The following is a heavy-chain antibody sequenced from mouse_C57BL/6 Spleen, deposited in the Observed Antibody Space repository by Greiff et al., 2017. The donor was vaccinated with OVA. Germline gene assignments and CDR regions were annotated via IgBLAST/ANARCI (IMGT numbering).Heavy chain of an antibody. Sequence: VKLVESGAELVKPGASVKMSCKASGYTFTTYPIEWMKQNHGKSLEWIGNFHPYNDDTKYNEKFKGKATLTVEKSSSTVYLELSRLTSDDSAVYYCARRNGYYRYFDVWGTGTTVTVSS. V-gene: IGHV1-47*01. D-gene: IGHD2-2*01. CDR3: ARRNGYYRYFDV. J-gene: IGHJ1*03. CDR2: FHPYNDDT. CDR1: GYTFTTYP.